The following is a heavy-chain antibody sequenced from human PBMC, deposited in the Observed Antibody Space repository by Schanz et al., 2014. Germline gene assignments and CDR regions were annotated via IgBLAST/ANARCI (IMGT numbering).Heavy chain of an antibody. Sequence: QVQLVQSGPEVKKPGSSVKVSCQAFGDTFSKYNIMWVRQVPGQGLEWLGRIMPLRGIGNNAWKFQDRLTITADKSMNITYMELSSLGTEDTALYYCTKGLLPVRALADVFDVWGQGTMVTVSP. CDR1: GDTFSKYN. CDR2: IMPLRGIG. CDR3: TKGLLPVRALADVFDV. J-gene: IGHJ3*01. V-gene: IGHV1-69*02. D-gene: IGHD2-21*01.